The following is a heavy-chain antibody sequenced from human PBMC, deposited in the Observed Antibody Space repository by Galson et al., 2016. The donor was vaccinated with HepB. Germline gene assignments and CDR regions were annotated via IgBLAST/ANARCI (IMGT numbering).Heavy chain of an antibody. D-gene: IGHD5-24*01. CDR3: ARRKYMASPTAEYSWLDS. V-gene: IGHV4-59*08. CDR1: GDSITTYY. J-gene: IGHJ5*01. Sequence: SETLSLTRSVSGDSITTYYWNWIRQLPGRGPEWIGHISHSESTIYRPYLRSRATMSLDTSKNQFSLTLTSVTAADTAVYYCARRKYMASPTAEYSWLDSWGPGTLVTVSS. CDR2: ISHSEST.